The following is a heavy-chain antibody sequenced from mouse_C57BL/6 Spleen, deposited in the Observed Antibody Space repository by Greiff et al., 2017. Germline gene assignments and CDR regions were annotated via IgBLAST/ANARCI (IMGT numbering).Heavy chain of an antibody. J-gene: IGHJ2*01. CDR3: RSGTWRTDYFDY. CDR2: IDPSDSYT. V-gene: IGHV1-50*01. Sequence: QVQLQQPGAELVKPGASVKLSCKASGYTFTSYWMQWVKQRPGQGLEWIGEIDPSDSYTNYNQKFKGKATLTVDTSSSTAYMQLSSLTSEDSAVYYCRSGTWRTDYFDYWGQGTTLTVSS. D-gene: IGHD4-1*01. CDR1: GYTFTSYW.